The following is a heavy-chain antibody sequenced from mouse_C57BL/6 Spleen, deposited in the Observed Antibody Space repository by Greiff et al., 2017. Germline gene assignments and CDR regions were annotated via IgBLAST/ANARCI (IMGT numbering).Heavy chain of an antibody. CDR1: GYSFTDYN. V-gene: IGHV1-39*01. CDR2: INPNYGTT. CDR3: ARVIYYDYDIYAMDY. J-gene: IGHJ4*01. Sequence: VQLKESGPELVKPGASVKISCKASGYSFTDYNMNWVKQSNGKSLEWIGVINPNYGTTSYNQKFKGKATLTVDQSSSTAYMQLNSLTSEDSAVYYCARVIYYDYDIYAMDYWGQGTSVTVSS. D-gene: IGHD2-4*01.